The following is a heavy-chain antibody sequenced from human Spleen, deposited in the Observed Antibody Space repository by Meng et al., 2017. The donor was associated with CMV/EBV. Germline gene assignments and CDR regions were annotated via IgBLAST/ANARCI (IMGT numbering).Heavy chain of an antibody. CDR2: IIPIFGTA. J-gene: IGHJ5*02. V-gene: IGHV1-69*01. Sequence: QVHRVQAGAEGKKPGSSVKASSKAPGGTFSSYAIGWVRQAPGQGLEWMGGIIPIFGTANYAQKFQGRVTITADESTSTAYMELSSLRSEDTAVYYCARDRDFWSGYNWFDPWGQGTLVTVSS. D-gene: IGHD3-3*01. CDR1: GGTFSSYA. CDR3: ARDRDFWSGYNWFDP.